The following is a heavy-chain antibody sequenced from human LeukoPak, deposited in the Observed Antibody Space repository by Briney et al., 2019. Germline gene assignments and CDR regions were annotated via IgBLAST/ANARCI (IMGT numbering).Heavy chain of an antibody. CDR1: GFTFSSYW. CDR3: AGGASGSYAFDY. V-gene: IGHV3-7*04. CDR2: IKQDGSER. D-gene: IGHD1-26*01. J-gene: IGHJ4*02. Sequence: GSLRLSCAASGFTFSSYWMSWVRQAPGKGLEWVANIKQDGSERYYVDSVKGRFTISRDNAKNSLCLQMNSLRAEDTAVYYCAGGASGSYAFDYWGQGNLVTVSS.